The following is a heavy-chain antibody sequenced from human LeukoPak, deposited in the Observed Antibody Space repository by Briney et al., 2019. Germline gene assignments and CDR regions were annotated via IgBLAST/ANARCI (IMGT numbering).Heavy chain of an antibody. CDR2: ISSSSSYI. J-gene: IGHJ4*02. D-gene: IGHD6-13*01. V-gene: IGHV3-21*04. CDR1: GFTFSSYS. CDR3: AKDVGSSWRTKYYFDY. Sequence: PGGSLGLSCAASGFTFSSYSMNWVRQATGKGLEWVSPISSSSSYIYYAGSVKGRFTISRDNAKNSLYLQMNSLRAEDMALYYCAKDVGSSWRTKYYFDYWGQGTLVTVSS.